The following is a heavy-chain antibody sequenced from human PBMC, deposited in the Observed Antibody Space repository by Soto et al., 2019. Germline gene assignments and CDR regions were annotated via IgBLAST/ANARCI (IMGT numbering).Heavy chain of an antibody. CDR1: GFTFSSYA. V-gene: IGHV3-23*01. CDR2: ISGSGGST. Sequence: EVQLLESGGGLVQPGGSLRLSCAASGFTFSSYAMSWVRQAPGKGLEWVSAISGSGGSTYYGDAVKGRFTISRDSSKNTLYLQMNSLRAEDTAVYYCAKSEINSIGYFDYWGQGALVTVSS. J-gene: IGHJ4*02. CDR3: AKSEINSIGYFDY. D-gene: IGHD3-22*01.